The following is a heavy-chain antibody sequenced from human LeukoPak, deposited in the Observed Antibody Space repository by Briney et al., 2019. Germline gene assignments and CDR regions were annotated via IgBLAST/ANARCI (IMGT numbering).Heavy chain of an antibody. CDR1: GFTFSNYW. D-gene: IGHD3-10*01. V-gene: IGHV3-74*01. Sequence: GGSLRLSCAASGFTFSNYWMHWVRQAPGKGLVWVSRINSDGSSTSYADSVKGRFTTSRDNSKNTLYLQMNSLRAEDTAVYYCAKAIRGVTLSDYWGQGTLVTVSS. CDR3: AKAIRGVTLSDY. J-gene: IGHJ4*02. CDR2: INSDGSST.